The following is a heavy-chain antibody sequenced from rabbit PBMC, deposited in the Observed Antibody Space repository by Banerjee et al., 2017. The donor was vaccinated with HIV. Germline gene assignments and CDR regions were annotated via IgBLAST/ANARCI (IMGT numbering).Heavy chain of an antibody. V-gene: IGHV1S45*01. D-gene: IGHD4-1*01. CDR1: GLDFSSSYW. Sequence: QEQLEESGGDLVKPGASLTLTCKASGLDFSSSYWICWVRQAPGKGLEWIACIDVGKSGSTYYASWAKGPFTISKTSSTTVTLQMTSLTVADTATYFCARDLAGVIGWNFNLWGPGTLVTVS. J-gene: IGHJ4*01. CDR2: IDVGKSGST. CDR3: ARDLAGVIGWNFNL.